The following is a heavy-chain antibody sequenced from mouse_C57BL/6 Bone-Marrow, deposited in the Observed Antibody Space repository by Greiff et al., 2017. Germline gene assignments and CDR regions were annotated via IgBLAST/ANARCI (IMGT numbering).Heavy chain of an antibody. CDR2: ISYDGSN. D-gene: IGHD2-2*01. J-gene: IGHJ2*01. CDR3: ARVTMVTTDFDY. Sequence: VQLKESGPGLVKPSQSLSLTCSVTGYSITSGYYWNWIRQFPGNKLEWMGYISYDGSNNYNPSLKNRISITRDTSKNQFFLKLNSVTTEDTATYYCARVTMVTTDFDYWGQGTTLTVSS. CDR1: GYSITSGYY. V-gene: IGHV3-6*01.